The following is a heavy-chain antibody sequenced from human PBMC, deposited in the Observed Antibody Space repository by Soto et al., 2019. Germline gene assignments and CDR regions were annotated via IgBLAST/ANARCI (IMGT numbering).Heavy chain of an antibody. V-gene: IGHV1-8*01. CDR3: ARVLVRSYYYGSGRGSKFDP. CDR2: MNPNSGNT. Sequence: ASVKVSCKASGYTFTSYDINWVRQATGQGLEWMGWMNPNSGNTGYAQKFQGRVTMTRNTSISTAYMELSSLRSEDTAVYYCARVLVRSYYYGSGRGSKFDPWGHGTLVTVSS. J-gene: IGHJ5*02. CDR1: GYTFTSYD. D-gene: IGHD3-10*01.